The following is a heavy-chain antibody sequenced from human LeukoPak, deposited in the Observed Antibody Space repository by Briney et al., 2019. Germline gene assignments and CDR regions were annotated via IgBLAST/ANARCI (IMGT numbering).Heavy chain of an antibody. D-gene: IGHD3-16*01. J-gene: IGHJ4*02. V-gene: IGHV3-64*04. CDR1: GFTFSTYP. Sequence: GGSLRLSCSASGFTFSTYPMHWVRQAPGRGLEYVSSISSDGDSTYYADSVKGRFTISRDNSKNTLYLQMNSLRAEDTAVYYCASLAWGDPFDYWGQGTLVTVSS. CDR2: ISSDGDST. CDR3: ASLAWGDPFDY.